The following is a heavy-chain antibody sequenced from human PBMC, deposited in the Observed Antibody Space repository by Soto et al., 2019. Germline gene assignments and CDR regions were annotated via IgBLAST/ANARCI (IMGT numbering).Heavy chain of an antibody. CDR2: ISAYNGKT. D-gene: IGHD5-12*01. CDR3: ARGGDVNYYHGMDV. Sequence: QVQLVQSGGEVKKPGASVKLSCTASGYNFTSYVISWVRQAPGQGLEWMGWISAYNGKTNYAQHVQGIVTMTTDTSTRTADMDLRSLRSDDTAVYYGARGGDVNYYHGMDVWGQGTTVTVSS. V-gene: IGHV1-18*01. CDR1: GYNFTSYV. J-gene: IGHJ6*02.